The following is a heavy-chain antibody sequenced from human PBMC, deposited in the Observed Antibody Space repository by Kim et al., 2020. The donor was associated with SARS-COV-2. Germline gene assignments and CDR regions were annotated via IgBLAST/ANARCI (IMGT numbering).Heavy chain of an antibody. Sequence: ADAVKGGFSISREDSKKSLYLQMNSLRTEDTALYYCAKEVRGNKGVAFGYWGQGTLVTVSS. CDR3: AKEVRGNKGVAFGY. V-gene: IGHV3-43*01. D-gene: IGHD3-16*01. J-gene: IGHJ4*02.